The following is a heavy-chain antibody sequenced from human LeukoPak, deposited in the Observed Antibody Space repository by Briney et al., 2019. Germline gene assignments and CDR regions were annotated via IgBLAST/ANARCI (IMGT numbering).Heavy chain of an antibody. V-gene: IGHV4-34*01. CDR1: GGSFSGYY. Sequence: SETLSRTGAGYGGSFSGYYWSWIRQPPGKGLEWIGEINHSGSTNYNPSLKSRVTISVDTSKNQFSLKLSSVTAADTAVYYCARDPPYYDSSGYYSGGFDYWGQGTLVTVSS. CDR2: INHSGST. J-gene: IGHJ4*02. D-gene: IGHD3-22*01. CDR3: ARDPPYYDSSGYYSGGFDY.